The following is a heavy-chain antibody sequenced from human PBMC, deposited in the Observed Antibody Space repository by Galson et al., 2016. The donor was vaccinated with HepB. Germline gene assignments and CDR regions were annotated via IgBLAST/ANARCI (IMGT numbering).Heavy chain of an antibody. J-gene: IGHJ4*02. Sequence: SLRLSCAASGFTFSSYSMNWVRQAPGKGLEWVSSLSSNSIYIYYADSVKGRFTISRDNAKNSLYLQMNSLRAEDTAVYYCARGPAYSSSPPFDYWGQGTLVTVS. D-gene: IGHD6-6*01. V-gene: IGHV3-21*01. CDR1: GFTFSSYS. CDR3: ARGPAYSSSPPFDY. CDR2: LSSNSIYI.